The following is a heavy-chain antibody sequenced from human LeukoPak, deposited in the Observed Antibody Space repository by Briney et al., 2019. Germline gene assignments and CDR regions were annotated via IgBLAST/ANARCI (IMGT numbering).Heavy chain of an antibody. J-gene: IGHJ4*02. CDR1: GLTFNDYS. CDR3: ARDSGGDDYFDY. Sequence: KSGGSLRLSCAASGLTFNDYSMNWVRQAPGKGLEWVSSISGDSTYTYYTDSVKGRFTISRDDARNSLFLQMNSLRVEDTAVYYCARDSGGDDYFDYWGQGTLVTVSS. V-gene: IGHV3-21*01. CDR2: ISGDSTYT. D-gene: IGHD2-21*01.